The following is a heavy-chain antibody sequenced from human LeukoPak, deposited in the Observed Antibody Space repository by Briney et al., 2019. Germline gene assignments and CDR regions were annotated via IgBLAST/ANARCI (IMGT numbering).Heavy chain of an antibody. Sequence: ASVKVSCKASGYTFTGYYMHWVRPAAGQGLEWMGCINPNSGGTNYAQKFQGRVTMTRDTSISTAYMELSRLRSDDTAVYYCARGGALWFGELLYGGYYYYGMDVWGQGTTVTVSS. CDR2: INPNSGGT. V-gene: IGHV1-2*02. CDR1: GYTFTGYY. D-gene: IGHD3-10*01. J-gene: IGHJ6*02. CDR3: ARGGALWFGELLYGGYYYYGMDV.